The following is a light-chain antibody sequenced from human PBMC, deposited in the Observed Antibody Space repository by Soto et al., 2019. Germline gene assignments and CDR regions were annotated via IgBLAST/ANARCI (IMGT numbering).Light chain of an antibody. CDR1: QGISSA. Sequence: AIQLTQSPSYLSASVGDRVTITCRASQGISSALAWYQQKPGKAPKLLIYDASSLESGVPSRFSGSGSGTDFTLPISSLQPEDFATYYCQQFNSYPFTFGPGTKVDIK. V-gene: IGKV1-13*02. CDR3: QQFNSYPFT. CDR2: DAS. J-gene: IGKJ3*01.